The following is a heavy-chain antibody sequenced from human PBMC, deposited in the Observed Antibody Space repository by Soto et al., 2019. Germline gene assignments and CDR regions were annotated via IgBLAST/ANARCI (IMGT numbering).Heavy chain of an antibody. CDR3: ANDRGYYMWGSYRPQCHFEY. CDR1: GFTFSSYA. Sequence: EVQLLESGGGLVQPGGSLRLSCAASGFTFSSYAMSWVRQAPGKGLEWVSVISGSGGSTYYADSVKGRFTISRDNSQNTLLLQINSLRAEDKAVYYCANDRGYYMWGSYRPQCHFEYWCQGTLVHVSS. V-gene: IGHV3-23*01. D-gene: IGHD3-16*02. J-gene: IGHJ4*02. CDR2: ISGSGGST.